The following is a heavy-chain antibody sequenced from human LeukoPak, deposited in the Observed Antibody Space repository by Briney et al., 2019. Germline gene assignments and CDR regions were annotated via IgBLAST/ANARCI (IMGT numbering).Heavy chain of an antibody. CDR3: ARWDGQLDYYYYYGMDV. CDR1: GYSFTSYW. D-gene: IGHD6-13*01. CDR2: IYPGDSDT. J-gene: IGHJ6*02. V-gene: IGHV5-51*01. Sequence: GESLQISCKGSGYSFTSYWIGWVRQMPGKGLEWMGIIYPGDSDTRYSPSFQGQVTISADKSISTAYLQWSSLKASDTAMYYCARWDGQLDYYYYYGMDVWGQGTTVTVSS.